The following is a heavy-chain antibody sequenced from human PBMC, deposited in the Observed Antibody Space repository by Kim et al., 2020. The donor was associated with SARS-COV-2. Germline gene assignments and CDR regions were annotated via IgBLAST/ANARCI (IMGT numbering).Heavy chain of an antibody. CDR2: IYYSGST. J-gene: IGHJ4*02. Sequence: SETLSLTCTVSGGSISSSSYYWGWIRQPPGKGLEWIGSIYYSGSTYYNPSLKSRVTISVDTSKNQFSLKLSSVTAADTAVYYCARHSSSWYRVKDLGGINYFDYWGQGTLVTVSS. D-gene: IGHD6-13*01. CDR1: GGSISSSSYY. V-gene: IGHV4-39*01. CDR3: ARHSSSWYRVKDLGGINYFDY.